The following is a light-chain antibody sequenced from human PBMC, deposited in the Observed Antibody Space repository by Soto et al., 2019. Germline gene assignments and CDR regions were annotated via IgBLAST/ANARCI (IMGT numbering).Light chain of an antibody. CDR2: EVT. Sequence: QSVLTQPPSASGSPGQSATLSCSGISSDIRDSNYVSWYQQHPGKAPKLVISEVTKRPSGVPDRFSGSRSGTTAFLTISGLQTEDEADYYCCSKAGSAKHVVFGGGTKLTVL. J-gene: IGLJ2*01. CDR3: CSKAGSAKHVV. CDR1: SSDIRDSNY. V-gene: IGLV2-8*01.